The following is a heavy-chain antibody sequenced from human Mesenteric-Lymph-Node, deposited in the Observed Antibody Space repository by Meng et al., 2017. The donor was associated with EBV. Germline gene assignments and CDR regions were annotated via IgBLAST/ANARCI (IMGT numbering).Heavy chain of an antibody. CDR1: CGSLTRGSYY. CDR2: IFSSWST. J-gene: IGHJ4*02. V-gene: IGHV4-61*03. CDR3: ARGYGSGSYRYFDY. D-gene: IGHD3-10*01. Sequence: ASGPGLVRALEPLSLALTCSCGSLTRGSYYLNWIPQPPGKRLELIWDIFSSWSTNYNPSFKSRVTISVGMSKNHFSLRLTSVTPADTAVYYCARGYGSGSYRYFDYWGQGTLVTVSS.